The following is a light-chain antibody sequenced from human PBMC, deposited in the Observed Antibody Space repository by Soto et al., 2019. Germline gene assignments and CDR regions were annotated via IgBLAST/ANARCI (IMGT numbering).Light chain of an antibody. CDR2: EVS. CDR1: SSDVGDYNY. CDR3: SSYAGSNNWV. J-gene: IGLJ3*02. Sequence: QSALTQPPSASVSPGQSVTISCTGASSDVGDYNYVSWYQQHPGKPPKLMIYEVSKRPSGVPDRFSGSKSGNTASLTVSGLQAEDEADYYCSSYAGSNNWVFGGGTKLTVL. V-gene: IGLV2-8*01.